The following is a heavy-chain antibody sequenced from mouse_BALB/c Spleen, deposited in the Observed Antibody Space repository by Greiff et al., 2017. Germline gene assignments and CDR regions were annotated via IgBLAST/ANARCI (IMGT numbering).Heavy chain of an antibody. Sequence: VQLQQSGAELARPGASVKLSCKASGYTFTSYWMQWVKQRPGQGLEWIGSIYPGDGDTRYTQKFKGKATLTADKSSSTAYMQLSSLASEDSAVYYCARKGIYYGNLGPSWFAYWGQGTLVTVSA. D-gene: IGHD2-1*01. CDR2: IYPGDGDT. V-gene: IGHV1-87*01. CDR3: ARKGIYYGNLGPSWFAY. CDR1: GYTFTSYW. J-gene: IGHJ3*01.